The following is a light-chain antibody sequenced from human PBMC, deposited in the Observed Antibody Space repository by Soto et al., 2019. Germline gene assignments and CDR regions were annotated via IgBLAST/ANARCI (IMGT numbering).Light chain of an antibody. Sequence: DIVMTQSPDSLAVSLGERATINCKSSQSVLYSSNNKNYLAWYQQKPGQPPKLLIYWASTRESGVPDRFSGSGSGTDFTLTISSLQAEDVAVCYCQQYYSTQITFGPGTKVDIK. J-gene: IGKJ3*01. CDR1: QSVLYSSNNKNY. CDR2: WAS. V-gene: IGKV4-1*01. CDR3: QQYYSTQIT.